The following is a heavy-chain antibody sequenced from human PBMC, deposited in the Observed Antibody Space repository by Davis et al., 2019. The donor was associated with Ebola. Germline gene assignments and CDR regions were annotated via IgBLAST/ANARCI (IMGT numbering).Heavy chain of an antibody. D-gene: IGHD1-26*01. CDR2: IYYSGST. CDR1: GGSISSYY. Sequence: PGGSLRLSCTVSGGSISSYYWSWIRQPPGKGLEWIGYIYYSGSTNYNPSLKSRVTISVDTSKNQFSLKLSSVTAADTAVYYCAREPSGRPGGYYYMDVWGKGTTVTVSS. V-gene: IGHV4-59*01. CDR3: AREPSGRPGGYYYMDV. J-gene: IGHJ6*03.